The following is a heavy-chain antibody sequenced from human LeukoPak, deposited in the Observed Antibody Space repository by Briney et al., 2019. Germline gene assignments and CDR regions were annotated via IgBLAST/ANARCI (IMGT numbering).Heavy chain of an antibody. CDR2: INPNSGGT. CDR1: GYTFTGYS. D-gene: IGHD6-13*01. CDR3: ARDFLVSSWYQSYYYYGMDV. Sequence: ASVKVSCKASGYTFTGYSMHWVRQAPGQGLEWMGWINPNSGGTNYAQKFQGWVTMTRDTSISTAYMELSRLRSDDTAVYYCARDFLVSSWYQSYYYYGMDVWGQGTTVTVSS. J-gene: IGHJ6*02. V-gene: IGHV1-2*04.